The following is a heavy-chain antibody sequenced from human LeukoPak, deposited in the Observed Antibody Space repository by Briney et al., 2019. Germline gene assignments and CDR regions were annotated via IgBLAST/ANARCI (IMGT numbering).Heavy chain of an antibody. V-gene: IGHV1-8*01. Sequence: GASVKVSCKASGYPFINYDIKWVRQATGQGLEWMGWMNPNSGNRGYAQKFQGRVSMTRDTSVSTAYMELSSLTPEDTAVYYCARVHDYNGRPIFYYGMDVWGQGTTVIVS. CDR2: MNPNSGNR. J-gene: IGHJ6*02. CDR3: ARVHDYNGRPIFYYGMDV. D-gene: IGHD4-11*01. CDR1: GYPFINYD.